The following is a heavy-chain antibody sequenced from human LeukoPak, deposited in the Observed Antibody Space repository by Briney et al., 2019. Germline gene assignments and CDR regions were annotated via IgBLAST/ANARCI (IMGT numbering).Heavy chain of an antibody. D-gene: IGHD2-21*01. V-gene: IGHV3-15*01. J-gene: IGHJ4*02. Sequence: GGSLRLSCAASGFTFSNAWMSWVRQAPGKGLEWVGRIKSKTDGGTTDYAAPVKGRFTISRDDSKNTLYLQMNSLKTEDTAVYYCTTDRLCGDCFYFDYWGQGTLVTVSS. CDR2: IKSKTDGGTT. CDR1: GFTFSNAW. CDR3: TTDRLCGDCFYFDY.